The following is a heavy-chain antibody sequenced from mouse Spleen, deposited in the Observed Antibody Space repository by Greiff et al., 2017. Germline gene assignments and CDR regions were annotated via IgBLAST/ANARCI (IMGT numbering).Heavy chain of an antibody. Sequence: QVQLQQPGTELVKPGASVKLSCKASGYTFTSYWMHWVKQRPGQGLEWIGNINPSNGGTNYNEQFKSKATLTVDKSSSTAYMQLSSLTSEDSAVYYCASPYYGSSNWYFDVWGTGTTVTVSS. CDR3: ASPYYGSSNWYFDV. CDR1: GYTFTSYW. CDR2: INPSNGGT. D-gene: IGHD1-1*01. V-gene: IGHV1-53*01. J-gene: IGHJ1*03.